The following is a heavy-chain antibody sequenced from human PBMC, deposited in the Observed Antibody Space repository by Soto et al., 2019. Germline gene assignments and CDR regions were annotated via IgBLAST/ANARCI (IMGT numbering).Heavy chain of an antibody. D-gene: IGHD1-26*01. J-gene: IGHJ3*02. CDR3: ARHGITGSYYDAFDI. CDR1: CRSIISRRCD. V-gene: IGHV4-39*01. Sequence: SVTLFLTCTVYCRSIISRRCDWGWILQPPGKGLEWIASINYSGTTFYNPSLKSRVTLSVDTSKNQFALKLSSVTAAETAVYYCARHGITGSYYDAFDIWGQGTMVT. CDR2: INYSGTT.